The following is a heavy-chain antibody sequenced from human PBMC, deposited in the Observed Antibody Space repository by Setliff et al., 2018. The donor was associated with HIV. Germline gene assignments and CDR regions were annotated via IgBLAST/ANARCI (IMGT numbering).Heavy chain of an antibody. CDR1: GESLSGYY. D-gene: IGHD2-2*02. Sequence: SETLSLTCAVYGESLSGYYWSWIRQPPGKGLEWIGDITHTRATNYNPSLQSRVTMSVDTSKNQFSLKLNSVTAADTAVYHCARRFRYCRNTSCYKGLDFWSQGTLVTVSS. CDR2: ITHTRAT. J-gene: IGHJ4*02. CDR3: ARRFRYCRNTSCYKGLDF. V-gene: IGHV4-34*01.